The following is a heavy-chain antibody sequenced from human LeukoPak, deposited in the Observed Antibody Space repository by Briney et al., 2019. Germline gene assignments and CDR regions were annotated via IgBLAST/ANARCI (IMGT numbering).Heavy chain of an antibody. V-gene: IGHV4-39*07. CDR3: ARENSGSYREFDY. CDR2: IYTSGST. J-gene: IGHJ4*02. D-gene: IGHD1-26*01. CDR1: GGSISSNSYY. Sequence: SSETLSLTCTVSGGSISSNSYYWGWIRQPPGKGLEWIGRIYTSGSTNYNASLKSRVSMSVDTSKNQFSLKLSSVTAADTAVFYCARENSGSYREFDYWGQGTLVTVSS.